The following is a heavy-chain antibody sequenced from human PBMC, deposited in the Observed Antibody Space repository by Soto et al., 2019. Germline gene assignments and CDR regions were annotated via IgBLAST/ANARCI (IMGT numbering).Heavy chain of an antibody. V-gene: IGHV4-39*01. CDR1: GGSISSSTYS. CDR3: ASHWTAYGSGWFYN. Sequence: PSETLSLTCTVSGGSISSSTYSWGWIRQPPGKGLEWIGTISYIGSTFYNPSLDSRVIISVDTSKNQFSLKLNSVTAADTAIYYCASHWTAYGSGWFYNRARGTLVPVSS. J-gene: IGHJ4*02. CDR2: ISYIGST. D-gene: IGHD6-19*01.